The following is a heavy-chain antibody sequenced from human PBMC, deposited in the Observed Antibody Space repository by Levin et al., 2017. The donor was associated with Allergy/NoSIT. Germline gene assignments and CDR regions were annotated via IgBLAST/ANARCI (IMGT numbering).Heavy chain of an antibody. J-gene: IGHJ5*02. V-gene: IGHV4-34*01. Sequence: SETLSLTCAVYGGSFSGYYWSWIRQPPGKWLEWIGAINHSVSTNYNPSLKSRVTISVDTSKNTFSLKLSSLTSADTAVYYCARGRGRTDYYGSGSSHGGPNWFDPWGQGTLVTVSS. D-gene: IGHD3-10*01. CDR3: ARGRGRTDYYGSGSSHGGPNWFDP. CDR1: GGSFSGYY. CDR2: INHSVST.